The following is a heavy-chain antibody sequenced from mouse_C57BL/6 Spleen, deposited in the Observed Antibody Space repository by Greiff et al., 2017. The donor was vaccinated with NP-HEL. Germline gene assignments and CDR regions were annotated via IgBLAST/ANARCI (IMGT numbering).Heavy chain of an antibody. V-gene: IGHV1-42*01. Sequence: EVMLVESGPELVKPGASVKISCKASGYSFTGYYMNWVKQSPEKSLEWIGEINPSTGGTTYNQKFKAKATLTVDKSSSTAYMQLKSLTSEDSAVYYCALYYGSSPYAMDYWGQGTSVTVSS. J-gene: IGHJ4*01. D-gene: IGHD1-1*01. CDR2: INPSTGGT. CDR3: ALYYGSSPYAMDY. CDR1: GYSFTGYY.